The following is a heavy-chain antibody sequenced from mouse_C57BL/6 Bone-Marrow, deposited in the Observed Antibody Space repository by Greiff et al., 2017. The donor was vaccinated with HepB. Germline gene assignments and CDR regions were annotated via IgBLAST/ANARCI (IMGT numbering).Heavy chain of an antibody. CDR2: IDTETGGT. J-gene: IGHJ1*03. CDR1: GSTFTDYE. CDR3: TRGNYYGSSPHWYFDV. Sequence: QVQLQQSGAELVRPGASVTLSCKASGSTFTDYEMHWVKQTHVHGLEWIGAIDTETGGTAYNQKFKGKAILTADKSSSTAYMELRSLTSEDSAVYYCTRGNYYGSSPHWYFDVWGTGTTVTVSS. D-gene: IGHD1-1*01. V-gene: IGHV1-15*01.